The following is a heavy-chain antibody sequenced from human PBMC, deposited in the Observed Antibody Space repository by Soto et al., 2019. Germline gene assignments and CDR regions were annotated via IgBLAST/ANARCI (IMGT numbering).Heavy chain of an antibody. D-gene: IGHD2-15*01. J-gene: IGHJ6*02. CDR3: AGGGYCSGGSCYSPYYYYYGMDV. Sequence: VQLLESGGGLVQPGGSLRLSCAASGFTFSSYAMSWVRQAPGKGLEWVSAISGSGGSTYYADSVKGRFTISRDNSKNTLYLQMNSLRAEDTAVYYCAGGGYCSGGSCYSPYYYYYGMDVWGQGTTVTVSS. V-gene: IGHV3-23*01. CDR1: GFTFSSYA. CDR2: ISGSGGST.